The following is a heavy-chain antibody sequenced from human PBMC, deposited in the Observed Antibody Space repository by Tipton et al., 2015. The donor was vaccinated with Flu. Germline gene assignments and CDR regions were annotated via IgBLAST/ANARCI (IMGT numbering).Heavy chain of an antibody. V-gene: IGHV4-59*01. CDR1: GGSISPYY. D-gene: IGHD3-10*01. CDR3: ARDTMVRGTIGP. CDR2: IYYSGST. Sequence: LSLTCTVSGGSISPYYWSWIRQPPGRGPEWIGYIYYSGSTNYNPSLRSRVTISVDTSKNQFSLRLTSVSAADTAVYYCARDTMVRGTIGPWGQGTLVTVSS. J-gene: IGHJ5*02.